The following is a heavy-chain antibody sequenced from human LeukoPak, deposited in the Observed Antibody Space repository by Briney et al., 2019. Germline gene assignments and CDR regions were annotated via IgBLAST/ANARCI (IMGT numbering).Heavy chain of an antibody. J-gene: IGHJ3*02. CDR2: IWYDGSNK. V-gene: IGHV3-33*06. Sequence: GGSLRLSCAASGFTFSSYGMHWVRQAPGKGLEWVAVIWYDGSNKYYADSVKGRFTISRDNSKNTLYLQMNSLRAEDTAMYYCAKAPHYYDSSGHQRGAFDIWGQGTMVTVSS. CDR3: AKAPHYYDSSGHQRGAFDI. CDR1: GFTFSSYG. D-gene: IGHD3-22*01.